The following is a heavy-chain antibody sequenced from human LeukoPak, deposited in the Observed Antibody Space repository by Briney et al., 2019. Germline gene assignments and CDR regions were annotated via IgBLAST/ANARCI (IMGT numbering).Heavy chain of an antibody. J-gene: IGHJ4*02. CDR1: GFTFSSYG. V-gene: IGHV3-30*02. Sequence: GGSLRLSCAASGFTFSSYGMHWVRQAPGKGLEWVAFIRYDGSNKYYADSVKGQFTISRDNSKNTLCLQMNSLGSEDTAIYYCARGLGDYNTDWFPVSGYWGQGTPVTVSS. CDR2: IRYDGSNK. D-gene: IGHD3-9*01. CDR3: ARGLGDYNTDWFPVSGY.